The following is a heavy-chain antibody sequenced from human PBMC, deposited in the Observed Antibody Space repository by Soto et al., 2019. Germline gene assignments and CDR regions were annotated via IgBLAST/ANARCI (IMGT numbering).Heavy chain of an antibody. CDR1: GFTFSRYW. D-gene: IGHD3-10*01. Sequence: EVQLVESGGGLVQPGGSLRLSCAASGFTFSRYWMSWVRQAPGKGLEWVANIKQDGSEEYYVDSVKGRFTISRDNAKNSLYLQMNSLRAEDTAVYYCARIGGAYYAWDYWGQGTLVTVSS. CDR2: IKQDGSEE. J-gene: IGHJ4*02. CDR3: ARIGGAYYAWDY. V-gene: IGHV3-7*04.